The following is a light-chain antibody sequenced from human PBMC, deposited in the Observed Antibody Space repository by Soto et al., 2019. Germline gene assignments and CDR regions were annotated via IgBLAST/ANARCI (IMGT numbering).Light chain of an antibody. CDR2: AAS. CDR3: QQYGGSPLYT. J-gene: IGKJ2*01. Sequence: EIVLTQSPGTLSLSPGETATLSCRASQSVSHLAWYQQKPGQAPRLLVYAASSRATGIPDRFSGSGSGTDFTLTISRLEPEDFAVYYCQQYGGSPLYTVGQGKRLEIK. CDR1: QSVSH. V-gene: IGKV3-20*01.